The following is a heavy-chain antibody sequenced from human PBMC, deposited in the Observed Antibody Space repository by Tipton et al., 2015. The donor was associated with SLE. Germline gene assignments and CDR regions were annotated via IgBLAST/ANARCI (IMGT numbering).Heavy chain of an antibody. Sequence: GSLRLSCAASGFVFNSYRMNWIRQAPGGGLEWVSSISSRGDYIYYADSVKGRFTVSRDNAENSVFLQMNRLRAEDTAAYYCARGESSGYYVDYWGHGTLVTVSS. D-gene: IGHD3-22*01. CDR2: ISSRGDYI. CDR3: ARGESSGYYVDY. J-gene: IGHJ4*01. CDR1: GFVFNSYR. V-gene: IGHV3-21*01.